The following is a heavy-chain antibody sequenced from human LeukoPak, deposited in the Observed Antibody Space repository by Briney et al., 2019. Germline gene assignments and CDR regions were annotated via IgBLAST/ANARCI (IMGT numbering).Heavy chain of an antibody. CDR3: TKWGSGSPSDGMDV. D-gene: IGHD3-10*01. CDR2: ISGSGGST. V-gene: IGHV3-23*01. J-gene: IGHJ6*02. Sequence: GGALRLSCAASGFTFSNYVMNWVPQTPGKGLEWVSAISGSGGSTYYADSVKGRFTISRDNSKITLYLQMNSLRAEDTAVYYCTKWGSGSPSDGMDVWGQGTTVTVSS. CDR1: GFTFSNYV.